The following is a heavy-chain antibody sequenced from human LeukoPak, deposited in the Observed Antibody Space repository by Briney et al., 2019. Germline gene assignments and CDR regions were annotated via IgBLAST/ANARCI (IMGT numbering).Heavy chain of an antibody. V-gene: IGHV4-4*07. D-gene: IGHD5-24*01. J-gene: IGHJ4*02. Sequence: SETLSLTCNVSGVSIDKYYWTWIRQPAGKELEWIGRFFIGGHADYNPSLKSRVTMSVDTSKNQFSLKLSSVTAADTAVYYCARSARRDGYNSDFDYWGQGTLVTVSS. CDR2: FFIGGHA. CDR1: GVSIDKYY. CDR3: ARSARRDGYNSDFDY.